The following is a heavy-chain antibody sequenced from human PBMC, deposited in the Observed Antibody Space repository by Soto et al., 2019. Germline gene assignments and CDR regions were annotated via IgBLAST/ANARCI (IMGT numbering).Heavy chain of an antibody. V-gene: IGHV1-46*01. D-gene: IGHD2-8*01. Sequence: ASGKVSCKESGYTFSNHYIHWVRQVPGQALEWTGVINPSGGSTHFAQKFQGRVTVTRLTSTRTVFMEVSSLASEETAVHYCARGDFVVMPPANGLIDYWG. CDR3: ARGDFVVMPPANGLIDY. J-gene: IGHJ4*01. CDR2: INPSGGST. CDR1: GYTFSNHY.